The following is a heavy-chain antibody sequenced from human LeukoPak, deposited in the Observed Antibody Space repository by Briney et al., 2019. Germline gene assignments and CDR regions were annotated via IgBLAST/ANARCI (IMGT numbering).Heavy chain of an antibody. CDR1: GFTFSSYA. CDR2: ISYDGSNK. V-gene: IGHV3-30-3*01. D-gene: IGHD2-15*01. J-gene: IGHJ4*02. CDR3: AREGLVESDFDY. Sequence: GGSLRLCCAASGFTFSSYAMHWVRQAPGKGLEWVAVISYDGSNKYYADSVKGRFTISRDNSKNTLYLQMNSLRAEDTAVYYCAREGLVESDFDYWGQGTLVTVSS.